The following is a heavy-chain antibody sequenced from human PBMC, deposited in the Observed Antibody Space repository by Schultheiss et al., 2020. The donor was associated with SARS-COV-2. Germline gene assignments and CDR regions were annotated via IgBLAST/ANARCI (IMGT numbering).Heavy chain of an antibody. CDR2: IYSGGNT. CDR1: GLSVSNNY. D-gene: IGHD2-2*01. Sequence: GGSLRLSCAASGLSVSNNYMTWVRQAPGKGLEWVSVIYSGGNTHYADSVRGRFIISSDNSKNTLYLQMTSLRVEDTAMYYCVRDGPAASYGMDVWGQGTTVTVSS. CDR3: VRDGPAASYGMDV. J-gene: IGHJ6*02. V-gene: IGHV3-66*01.